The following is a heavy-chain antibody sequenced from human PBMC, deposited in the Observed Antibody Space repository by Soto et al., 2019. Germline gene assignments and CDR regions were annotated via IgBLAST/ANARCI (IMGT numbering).Heavy chain of an antibody. D-gene: IGHD2-2*01. Sequence: PSETLSLTCTVSGGSISSGGYYWSWIRQHPGKGLEWIGYIYYSGSTYYNPSLKSRVTISVDTSKNQFSLKLSSVTAADTAVYYCARGGGYCSSTSCYLYWFDPWGQGTLVTVS. CDR3: ARGGGYCSSTSCYLYWFDP. V-gene: IGHV4-31*03. CDR2: IYYSGST. J-gene: IGHJ5*02. CDR1: GGSISSGGYY.